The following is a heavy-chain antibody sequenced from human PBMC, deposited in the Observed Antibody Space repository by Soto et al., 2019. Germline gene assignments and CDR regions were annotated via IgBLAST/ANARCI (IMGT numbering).Heavy chain of an antibody. CDR2: IIPMLTVT. D-gene: IGHD2-2*01. J-gene: IGHJ3*01. CDR3: SIGSWSAETFDV. Sequence: GASVKVSCKAAGGTFSTYTLIWVRQAPGQGLEWMGRIIPMLTVTNSAQKFQGRVTLTADKSTSTAFMELTSLTSDDTAVYYCSIGSWSAETFDVWGQGTMVTV. CDR1: GGTFSTYT. V-gene: IGHV1-69*02.